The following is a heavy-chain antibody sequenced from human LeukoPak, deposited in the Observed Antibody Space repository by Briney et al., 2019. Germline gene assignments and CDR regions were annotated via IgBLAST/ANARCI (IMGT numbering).Heavy chain of an antibody. J-gene: IGHJ4*02. CDR1: GGSFSGYY. Sequence: SETLSLTCAVYGGSFSGYYWSWIRQPPGKGLEWIGEINHSGSTNYNPSLKSRVTISVDTSKNQFSLKVSSVTAADTAVYYCAREGIAVAGTVDYWGQGTLVTVSS. CDR3: AREGIAVAGTVDY. D-gene: IGHD6-19*01. CDR2: INHSGST. V-gene: IGHV4-34*01.